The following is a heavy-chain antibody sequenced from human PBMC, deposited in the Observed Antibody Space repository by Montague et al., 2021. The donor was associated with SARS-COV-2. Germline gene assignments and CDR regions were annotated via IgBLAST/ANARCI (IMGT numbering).Heavy chain of an antibody. V-gene: IGHV4-4*07. CDR1: GGSINDFY. D-gene: IGHD6-19*01. J-gene: IGHJ6*02. Sequence: SETLSLTCTVSGGSINDFYWSWIRQPAGKGLEWIGRIFPGGSTNYVPSVKGRVTMSVDTSKNHFSLKMTSVTAADTAVYYCARDHQVAGTAMDVWGQGTTVTVSS. CDR2: IFPGGST. CDR3: ARDHQVAGTAMDV.